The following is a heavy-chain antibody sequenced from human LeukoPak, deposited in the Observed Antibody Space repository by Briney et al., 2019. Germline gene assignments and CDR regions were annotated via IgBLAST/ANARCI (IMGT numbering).Heavy chain of an antibody. J-gene: IGHJ2*01. CDR1: GGSISSSSYY. Sequence: SETLSLTCTVSGGSISSSSYYWGWIRQPPGKGLEWIGSIYYSGSTYYNPSLKSRVTISVDTSKNQFSLKLSSVTAADTAVYYCARGYTSNWYFDLWGRGTLVTVSS. V-gene: IGHV4-39*07. CDR3: ARGYTSNWYFDL. CDR2: IYYSGST. D-gene: IGHD1-14*01.